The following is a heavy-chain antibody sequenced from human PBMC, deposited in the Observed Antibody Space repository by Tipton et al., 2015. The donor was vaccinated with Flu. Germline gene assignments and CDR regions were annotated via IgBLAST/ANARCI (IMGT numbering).Heavy chain of an antibody. CDR2: INHSGST. V-gene: IGHV4-34*01. CDR3: ASGRGGYSSSSRRGYYYYMDV. J-gene: IGHJ6*03. D-gene: IGHD6-6*01. Sequence: TLSLTCAVYGGSFSGYYWSWIRQPPGKGLEWIGEINHSGSTNYNPSLKSRVTISVGTSKNPFSLKLGSVTAADTAVYYCASGRGGYSSSSRRGYYYYMDVWGKGTTVTVSS. CDR1: GGSFSGYY.